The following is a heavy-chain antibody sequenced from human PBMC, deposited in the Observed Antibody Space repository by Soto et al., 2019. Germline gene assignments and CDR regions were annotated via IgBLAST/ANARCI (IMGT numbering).Heavy chain of an antibody. J-gene: IGHJ3*02. CDR2: INPNSGGT. CDR1: GYTFTGYY. Sequence: ASVKVSCKASGYTFTGYYMHWVRQAPGQGLEWMGWINPNSGGTNYAQKFQGWVTMTRDTSISTAYMELSRLRSDDTAVYYCARDQMRDYIWGSYRSSSAFDIWGQGTMVTVSS. V-gene: IGHV1-2*04. D-gene: IGHD3-16*02. CDR3: ARDQMRDYIWGSYRSSSAFDI.